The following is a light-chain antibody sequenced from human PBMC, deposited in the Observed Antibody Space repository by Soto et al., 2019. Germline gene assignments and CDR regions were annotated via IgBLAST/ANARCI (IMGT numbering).Light chain of an antibody. CDR3: QQYGGSWT. V-gene: IGKV3-20*01. CDR2: ATS. CDR1: QNISSTY. Sequence: EIVLTQSPGTLSLSSGEGATVACRASQNISSTYVAWYQQTPGQAPRLLIYATSNRGTGIPARFSGRGSGTDFTLTIRRLEPEDFAVYYCQQYGGSWTFGQGTKVDIK. J-gene: IGKJ1*01.